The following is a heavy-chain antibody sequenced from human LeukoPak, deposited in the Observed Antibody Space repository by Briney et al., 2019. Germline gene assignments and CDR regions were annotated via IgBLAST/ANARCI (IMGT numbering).Heavy chain of an antibody. J-gene: IGHJ2*01. V-gene: IGHV4-59*08. Sequence: SETLSLTCTVSGGSISSYYWSWIRQPPGKGLEGIWYIYYSGSTNYNPSLKSRVTISVDTSKNQFSLKLSSVTAADTAVYYCARIYYYDSSGYSTIYWYFDLWGRGTLVTVSS. D-gene: IGHD3-22*01. CDR2: IYYSGST. CDR3: ARIYYYDSSGYSTIYWYFDL. CDR1: GGSISSYY.